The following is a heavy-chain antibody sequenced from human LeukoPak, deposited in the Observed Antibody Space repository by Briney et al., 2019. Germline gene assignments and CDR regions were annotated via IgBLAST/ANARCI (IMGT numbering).Heavy chain of an antibody. CDR1: GYTFTSYA. CDR3: ARDDWNYKFTIHSYYYGMDV. D-gene: IGHD1-7*01. J-gene: IGHJ6*02. V-gene: IGHV1-3*01. Sequence: GASVKVSCKASGYTFTSYAMHWVRQAPGQRLEWMGWTNGGNGNTRHSQKLQGRVTITRDTSANTVYMELSSLRPGDTAVYYCARDDWNYKFTIHSYYYGMDVWGQGTTVTVSS. CDR2: TNGGNGNT.